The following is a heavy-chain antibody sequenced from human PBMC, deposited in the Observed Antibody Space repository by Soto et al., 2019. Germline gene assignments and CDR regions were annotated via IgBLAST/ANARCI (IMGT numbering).Heavy chain of an antibody. CDR2: IKQDGIGK. V-gene: IGHV3-7*01. CDR1: GFTFSNSW. D-gene: IGHD2-21*02. J-gene: IGHJ3*02. Sequence: EVQLVESGGGLVQPGGSLRLSCAASGFTFSNSWMSWVRQAPGKGLEWVANIKQDGIGKYYVDSVKGRFTISRDNARNSRSLQMNSLRAEDTAVYYCASDAFHCPDPVASDAFDSWGTGTMVYVSS. CDR3: ASDAFHCPDPVASDAFDS.